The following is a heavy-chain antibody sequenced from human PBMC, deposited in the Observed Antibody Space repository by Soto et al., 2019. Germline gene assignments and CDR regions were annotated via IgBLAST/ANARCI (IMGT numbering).Heavy chain of an antibody. CDR2: IDHSGST. D-gene: IGHD3-10*01. Sequence: QLQLQESGSGLVKPSQTLSLTCAVSGGPISRGDYSLIWIRQPPGKGLEWIGYIDHSGSTYYNPSITSRVILQVDRSKNQFSMKLSSVTAADTAVYYCDRAGSLGEVVVDYWGQGTLVTVSS. CDR1: GGPISRGDYS. J-gene: IGHJ4*02. V-gene: IGHV4-30-2*01. CDR3: DRAGSLGEVVVDY.